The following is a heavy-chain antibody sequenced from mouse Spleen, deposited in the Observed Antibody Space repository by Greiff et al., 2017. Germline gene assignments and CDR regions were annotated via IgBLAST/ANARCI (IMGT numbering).Heavy chain of an antibody. Sequence: QVQLQQSGAELVKPGASVKLSCKASGYTFTSYWMQWVKQRPGQGLEWIGEIDPSDSYTNYNQKFKGKATLTVDTSSSTAYMQLSSLTSEDSAVYYCARMGGARFAYWGQGTLVTVSA. V-gene: IGHV1-50*01. J-gene: IGHJ3*01. CDR1: GYTFTSYW. CDR3: ARMGGARFAY. CDR2: IDPSDSYT.